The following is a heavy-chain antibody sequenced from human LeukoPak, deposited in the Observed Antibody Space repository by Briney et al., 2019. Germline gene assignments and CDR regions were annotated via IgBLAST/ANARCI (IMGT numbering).Heavy chain of an antibody. CDR2: ISYDGTKQ. D-gene: IGHD3-3*01. V-gene: IGHV3-30-3*01. CDR1: GFTFSINA. J-gene: IGHJ4*02. Sequence: GGSLRLSCEGSGFTFSINAMHWVRQAPGKGLEWLAVISYDGTKQYFADSVKGRFTISRDNSKNTLYLQMNSLRAEDTAVYYCAKEGRATYYDFWSGYSVYYFDSWGQGTLVTVSS. CDR3: AKEGRATYYDFWSGYSVYYFDS.